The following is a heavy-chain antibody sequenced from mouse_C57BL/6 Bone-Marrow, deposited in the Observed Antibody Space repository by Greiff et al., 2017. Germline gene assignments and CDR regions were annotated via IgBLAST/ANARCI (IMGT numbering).Heavy chain of an antibody. CDR1: GYTFTDYE. CDR2: IDLATCGT. Sequence: QVQLQQSGAELVRPGASVKLSCKASGYTFTDYEMHCVKQTPVHGLEWIGAIDLATCGTAYNQKFKGKAILTTDKSSSKAYMQRRSLTSSDSAVYYCTRGVTYAMDYWGQGTSVTVSS. V-gene: IGHV1-23*01. J-gene: IGHJ4*01. CDR3: TRGVTYAMDY.